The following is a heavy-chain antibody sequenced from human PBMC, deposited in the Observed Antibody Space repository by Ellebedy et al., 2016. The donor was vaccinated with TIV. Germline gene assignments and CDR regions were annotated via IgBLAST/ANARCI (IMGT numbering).Heavy chain of an antibody. Sequence: GESLKISCAASGFTFSSYGMHWVRQAPGKGLQWVAVISYDGSHKNYADSVKGRFTIPRDNSKNTLYLQMNSLRAEDTAVYWCARDMPVGYCSGGRCAPFDFWGQGTLVTVSS. CDR2: ISYDGSHK. V-gene: IGHV3-30*03. CDR1: GFTFSSYG. D-gene: IGHD2-15*01. J-gene: IGHJ4*02. CDR3: ARDMPVGYCSGGRCAPFDF.